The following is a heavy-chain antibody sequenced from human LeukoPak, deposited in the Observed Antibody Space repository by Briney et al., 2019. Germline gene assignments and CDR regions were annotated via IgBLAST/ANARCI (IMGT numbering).Heavy chain of an antibody. CDR2: ISGSGGST. J-gene: IGHJ4*02. CDR1: GFTFSSYA. CDR3: AKGRQVLYSSSWSPLDY. V-gene: IGHV3-23*01. D-gene: IGHD6-13*01. Sequence: GGSLRLSCAASGFTFSSYAMSWVRQAPGKGLEWVSVISGSGGSTYYADSVKGRFTISRDNAKNSLYLQMNSLRAEDTALYYCAKGRQVLYSSSWSPLDYWGQGTLVTVSS.